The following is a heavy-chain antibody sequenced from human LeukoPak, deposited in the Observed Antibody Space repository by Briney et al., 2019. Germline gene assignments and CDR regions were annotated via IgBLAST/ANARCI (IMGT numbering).Heavy chain of an antibody. CDR3: AAAGYSSSFDY. CDR1: GGSFSGYY. D-gene: IGHD6-13*01. Sequence: KPSETLSLTCAVYGGSFSGYYWSWIRQPPGKGLEWIGEINHSGSTNYNPSLKSRVTISVDTSKNQFSLKLSSVTAADTAVYYCAAAGYSSSFDYWGQGTLVTVSS. V-gene: IGHV4-34*01. CDR2: INHSGST. J-gene: IGHJ4*02.